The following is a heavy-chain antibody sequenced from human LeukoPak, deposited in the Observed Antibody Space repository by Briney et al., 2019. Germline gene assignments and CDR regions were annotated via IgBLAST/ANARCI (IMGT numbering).Heavy chain of an antibody. Sequence: ASVKVSCKASGYTFSSYDINWVRQATGQGLEWMGWMNPNSGNTGYAQKFQGRVTMTRNTSINTAYMDLSSLTSEDTAVYYCARRYCSSTSCHYFDYWGQGTLVTVPS. CDR3: ARRYCSSTSCHYFDY. CDR1: GYTFSSYD. V-gene: IGHV1-8*01. CDR2: MNPNSGNT. J-gene: IGHJ4*02. D-gene: IGHD2-2*01.